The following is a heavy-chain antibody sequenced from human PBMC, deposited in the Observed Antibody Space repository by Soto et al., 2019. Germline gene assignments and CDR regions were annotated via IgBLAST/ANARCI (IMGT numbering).Heavy chain of an antibody. CDR2: IIPIFGTA. V-gene: IGHV1-69*01. J-gene: IGHJ5*02. CDR1: GGTFSSYA. Sequence: QVQLVQSGAEVKKPGSSVKVSCKASGGTFSSYAISWVRQAPGQGLEWMGGIIPIFGTANYAQKFQGRVTITADESTSSAHMELSSLRSEDTAVYYCARASSRRYCSSTSCYLTWFDPWGQGTLVTVSS. D-gene: IGHD2-2*01. CDR3: ARASSRRYCSSTSCYLTWFDP.